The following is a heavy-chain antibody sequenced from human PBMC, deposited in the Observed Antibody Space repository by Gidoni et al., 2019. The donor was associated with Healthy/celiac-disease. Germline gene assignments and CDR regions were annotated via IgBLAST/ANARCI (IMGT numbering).Heavy chain of an antibody. Sequence: EVQLVESGGGLVQPGGSLRLSCAASGFTFSSYEMNWVRQAPGKGLEWVSYISSSGSTIYYADSVKGRFTISRDNAKNSLYLQMNSLRAEDTAVYYCAREPNYDFWSGYHLFDYWGQGTLVTVSS. J-gene: IGHJ4*02. CDR2: ISSSGSTI. CDR1: GFTFSSYE. V-gene: IGHV3-48*03. CDR3: AREPNYDFWSGYHLFDY. D-gene: IGHD3-3*01.